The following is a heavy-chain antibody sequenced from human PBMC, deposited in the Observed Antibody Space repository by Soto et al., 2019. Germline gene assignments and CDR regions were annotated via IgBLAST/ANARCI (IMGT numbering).Heavy chain of an antibody. CDR2: INHSGTI. D-gene: IGHD2-21*02. J-gene: IGHJ6*02. V-gene: IGHV4-34*01. CDR1: GGSFSGYY. CDR3: ARADRTLVTSYSLDV. Sequence: PSETLSLTCAVYGGSFSGYYWTWIRQPPGKGLEWIGEINHSGTINFNPSLKSRLTISLDTSKKHFSLKLSSATDADTAAYYCARADRTLVTSYSLDVWGQGTTVTVSS.